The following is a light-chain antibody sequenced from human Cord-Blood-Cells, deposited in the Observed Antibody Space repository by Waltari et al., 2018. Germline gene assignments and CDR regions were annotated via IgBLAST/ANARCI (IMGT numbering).Light chain of an antibody. CDR2: EVS. J-gene: IGLJ2*01. V-gene: IGLV2-14*01. CDR3: SSYTSSSTLYVV. CDR1: SSAVAGYNY. Sequence: QSALTQPASVSGSPGQSITISRTGTSSAVAGYNYVSWYQQHPGKAPKLMIYEVSNRPSGVSNRFSGSKSGNTASLTISGLQAEDEADYYCSSYTSSSTLYVVFGGGTKLTVL.